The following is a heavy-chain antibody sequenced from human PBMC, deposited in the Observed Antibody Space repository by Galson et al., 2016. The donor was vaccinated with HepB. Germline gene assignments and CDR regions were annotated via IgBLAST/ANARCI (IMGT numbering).Heavy chain of an antibody. V-gene: IGHV3-23*01. CDR3: AKGGGSTWYISPHFVDP. D-gene: IGHD6-13*01. CDR2: TSGDTTTT. J-gene: IGHJ5*02. CDR1: GLTFSNYA. Sequence: SLRLSCAASGLTFSNYAMTWVRQAPGKGLEWVSSTSGDTTTTYYADSVKGRSTISRDNSKNTFYLQMNSLRAEDTASYYCAKGGGSTWYISPHFVDPWGQGTLVTVSS.